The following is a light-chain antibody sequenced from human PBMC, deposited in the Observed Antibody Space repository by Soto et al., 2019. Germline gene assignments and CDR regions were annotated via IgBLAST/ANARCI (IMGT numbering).Light chain of an antibody. V-gene: IGLV1-51*01. CDR3: GSWDSSLSAYV. J-gene: IGLJ1*01. Sequence: QSVLTQPPSVSAAPGQKVTISCSGSSSNIGGNSVSWYQQLPGTAPKLLIYDDNKRPSGIPDRFPGSKSGTSATLGITGFQTGVEADYYCGSWDSSLSAYVFGTGTKVT. CDR1: SSNIGGNS. CDR2: DDN.